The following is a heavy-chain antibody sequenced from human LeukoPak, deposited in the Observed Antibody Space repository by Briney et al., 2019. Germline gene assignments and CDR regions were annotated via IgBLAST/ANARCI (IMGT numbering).Heavy chain of an antibody. Sequence: ASVKVSCKASGYTFIDYYMHWVRQAPGQGLEWMGWINPNSGGTNFAQKFQGRVTVTRDTSISTAYMELSSLRSDDTAVYYCARDRTHTALLDYWGQGTLVTVSS. CDR2: INPNSGGT. J-gene: IGHJ4*02. D-gene: IGHD5-18*01. V-gene: IGHV1-2*02. CDR3: ARDRTHTALLDY. CDR1: GYTFIDYY.